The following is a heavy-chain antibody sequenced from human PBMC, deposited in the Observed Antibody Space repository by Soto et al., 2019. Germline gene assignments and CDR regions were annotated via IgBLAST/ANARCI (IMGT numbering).Heavy chain of an antibody. CDR1: GYTFTSYG. CDR3: AGRRGDSIGHTSFDY. Sequence: ASVKVSCKASGYTFTSYGTSWVRQAPGQGLEWMGWISAYNGNTNYAQKLQGRVTMTTDTSTSTAYMELRSVRCDVTAVYYFAGRRGDSIGHTSFDYWAQGPRVTVSS. J-gene: IGHJ4*02. V-gene: IGHV1-18*01. D-gene: IGHD3-22*01. CDR2: ISAYNGNT.